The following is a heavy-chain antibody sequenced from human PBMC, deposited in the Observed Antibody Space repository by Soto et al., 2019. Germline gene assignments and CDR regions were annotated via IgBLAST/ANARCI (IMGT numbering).Heavy chain of an antibody. CDR2: IFGSGGSS. Sequence: EVQLLESGGGLVQPGGSLRLSCAASGFTFSSYAMTWVRQAPGKGLEWVSSIFGSGGSSHYADSVKGRFTISRDNSKNPLYLQINSLRGEDTAVYYCAKDVLDSAMVTFDYWGQGTLVTVSS. CDR1: GFTFSSYA. V-gene: IGHV3-23*01. J-gene: IGHJ4*02. D-gene: IGHD5-18*01. CDR3: AKDVLDSAMVTFDY.